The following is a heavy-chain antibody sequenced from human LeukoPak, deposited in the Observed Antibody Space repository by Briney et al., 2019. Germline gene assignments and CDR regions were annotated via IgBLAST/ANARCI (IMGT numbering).Heavy chain of an antibody. Sequence: PSQTLSLTCTVSGGSISSGSYYWSWIRQPAGKGLEWIGRIYTSGSTNYNPSLKSRVTISVDTSKNQFSLKLSSVTAADTAVYYCARDLRSRYNWFDPWGQGTLVTVSS. J-gene: IGHJ5*02. CDR1: GGSISSGSYY. V-gene: IGHV4-61*02. CDR2: IYTSGST. D-gene: IGHD1-26*01. CDR3: ARDLRSRYNWFDP.